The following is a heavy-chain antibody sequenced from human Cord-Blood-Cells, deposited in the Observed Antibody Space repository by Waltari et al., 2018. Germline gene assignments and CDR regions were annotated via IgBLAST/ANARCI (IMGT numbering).Heavy chain of an antibody. CDR3: ARTKGFGSDAFDI. Sequence: QLQLQESGPGLVKPSETLSLTCTVSGGSISSSSYYWGWIRQPPGKGLEWIGRIYYSGDNYDNASLKSRVTISVDTSKNQFSLKLSSVTAADTAVYYCARTKGFGSDAFDIWGQGTMVTVSS. CDR1: GGSISSSSYY. CDR2: IYYSGDN. V-gene: IGHV4-39*07. D-gene: IGHD3-10*01. J-gene: IGHJ3*02.